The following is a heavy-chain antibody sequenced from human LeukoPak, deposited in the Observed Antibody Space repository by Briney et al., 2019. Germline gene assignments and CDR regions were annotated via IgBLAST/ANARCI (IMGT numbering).Heavy chain of an antibody. V-gene: IGHV1-8*01. CDR3: ARDAGLFGSSWVDAFDI. Sequence: ASVKVSCKASGYTFTSYDINWVRRATGQGLEWMGWMNPNSGNTGYAQKFQGRVTMTRNTSISTAYMELSSLRSEDTAVYYCARDAGLFGSSWVDAFDIWGQGTMVTVSS. J-gene: IGHJ3*02. D-gene: IGHD6-13*01. CDR1: GYTFTSYD. CDR2: MNPNSGNT.